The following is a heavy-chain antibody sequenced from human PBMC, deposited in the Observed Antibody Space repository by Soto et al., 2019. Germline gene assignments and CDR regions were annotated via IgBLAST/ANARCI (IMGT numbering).Heavy chain of an antibody. Sequence: SSETLSLTCTVSGGFITSGTYYWNWIRQHPGKGLEWIGYIYSSGSTNYHPSLKSRVTVSVDKSKNQFSLKLTSVTAADTAVYYCARVIIYGDHYYYYYMDVWGKGTTVTVSS. J-gene: IGHJ6*03. CDR2: IYSSGST. CDR3: ARVIIYGDHYYYYYMDV. CDR1: GGFITSGTYY. V-gene: IGHV4-61*05. D-gene: IGHD3-3*01.